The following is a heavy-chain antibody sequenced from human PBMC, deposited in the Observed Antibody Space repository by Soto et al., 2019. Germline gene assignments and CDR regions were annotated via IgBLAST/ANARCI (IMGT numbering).Heavy chain of an antibody. CDR3: ARDSSVDIVATLETDY. D-gene: IGHD5-12*01. CDR2: IWYDGSNK. J-gene: IGHJ4*02. V-gene: IGHV3-33*01. Sequence: QVQLVESGGGVVQPGRSLRLSCAASGFTFSSYGMHWVRQAPGKGLEWVAVIWYDGSNKYYADSVKGRFTISRDNSKNTLYLQMNSLRAEDTAVYYCARDSSVDIVATLETDYWGQGTLVTVSS. CDR1: GFTFSSYG.